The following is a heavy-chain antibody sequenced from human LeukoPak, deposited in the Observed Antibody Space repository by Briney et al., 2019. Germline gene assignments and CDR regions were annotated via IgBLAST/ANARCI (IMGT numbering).Heavy chain of an antibody. CDR2: IRYDRSNK. J-gene: IGHJ4*02. Sequence: GGSLRLXCAASGFTFSSYGMHWVRQAPGKGLEWVAFIRYDRSNKYYADSVKGRFTISRDNSKDTLYLQMNSLRAEDTAVYYCAKDWGRDIVVVPAAISLDYWGQGTLVTVSS. D-gene: IGHD2-2*02. V-gene: IGHV3-30*02. CDR3: AKDWGRDIVVVPAAISLDY. CDR1: GFTFSSYG.